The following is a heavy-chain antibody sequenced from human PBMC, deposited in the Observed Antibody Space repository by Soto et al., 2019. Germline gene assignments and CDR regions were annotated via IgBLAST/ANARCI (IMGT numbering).Heavy chain of an antibody. J-gene: IGHJ5*02. V-gene: IGHV3-48*01. CDR2: ISSSSSTI. CDR3: ARGRIEAAGRWFDP. D-gene: IGHD6-13*01. Sequence: EVQLVESGGGLVQPGGSLRLSCAASGFTFSSYSMNWVRQAPGKGLEWVTYISSSSSTIYSADSLKGRFTISRDKAKNSLYLQLNSLRAEDTAVYYCARGRIEAAGRWFDPWGQGTLVTVSS. CDR1: GFTFSSYS.